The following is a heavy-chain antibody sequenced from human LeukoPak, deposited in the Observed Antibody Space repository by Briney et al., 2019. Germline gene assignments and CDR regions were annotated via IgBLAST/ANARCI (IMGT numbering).Heavy chain of an antibody. D-gene: IGHD3-22*01. CDR2: IYSGGST. CDR3: ARDRVYYYDSSGYYPDAFDI. V-gene: IGHV3-66*01. J-gene: IGHJ3*02. Sequence: PGGSLRLTCAASGFTVSSNYMSWVRQAPGKGLEWVSVIYSGGSTYYADSVKGRFTISRDNSKNPLYLQMNSLRAEDTAVYYCARDRVYYYDSSGYYPDAFDIWGQGTMVTVSS. CDR1: GFTVSSNY.